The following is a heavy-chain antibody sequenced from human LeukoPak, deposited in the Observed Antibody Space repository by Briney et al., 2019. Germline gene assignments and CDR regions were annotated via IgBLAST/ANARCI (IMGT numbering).Heavy chain of an antibody. CDR2: VYYSGST. D-gene: IGHD4-11*01. CDR1: GGSISTYY. J-gene: IGHJ4*02. Sequence: SETLSLTCTVSGGSISTYYWSWIRQPPGKGLEWIGYVYYSGSTNYNPSLKSRVTISVDTSKNQFSLTLSSVTAADTAVYYCARDYSNYIIDYWGRGTLVTVSS. V-gene: IGHV4-59*01. CDR3: ARDYSNYIIDY.